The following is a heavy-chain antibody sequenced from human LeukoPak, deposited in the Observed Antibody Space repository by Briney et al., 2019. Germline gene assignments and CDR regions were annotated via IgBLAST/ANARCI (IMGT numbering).Heavy chain of an antibody. CDR3: AKNRGHCVDGVCHNYYYMDV. Sequence: GGSLRLSCAASGFTFSSYAMTWVRQAPGKGLEWASPVSGSAGRTDYADSVKGRFTISSDNLKNTLYLQMNGLRAEDTAVYYCAKNRGHCVDGVCHNYYYMDVWGKGTTVTVSS. J-gene: IGHJ6*03. D-gene: IGHD2-8*01. CDR2: VSGSAGRT. CDR1: GFTFSSYA. V-gene: IGHV3-23*01.